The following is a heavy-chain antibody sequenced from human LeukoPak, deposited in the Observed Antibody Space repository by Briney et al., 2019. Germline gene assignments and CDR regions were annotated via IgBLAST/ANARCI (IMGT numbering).Heavy chain of an antibody. D-gene: IGHD1-26*01. CDR2: IYHSGST. J-gene: IGHJ1*01. CDR1: GGSISSGGYS. Sequence: SETLSLTCAVSGGSISSGGYSWSWIRQPPGKGLEWIGYIYHSGSTYYNPSLKSRVTISVDRSKNQFSLKLSSVTAADTAVYYCARDPSAAPEYFQHWGQGTLVAVSS. V-gene: IGHV4-30-2*01. CDR3: ARDPSAAPEYFQH.